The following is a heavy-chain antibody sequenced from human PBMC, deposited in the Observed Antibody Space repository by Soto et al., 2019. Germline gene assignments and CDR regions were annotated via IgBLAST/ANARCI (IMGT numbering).Heavy chain of an antibody. CDR1: GVNVRSND. V-gene: IGHV3-53*04. CDR2: IYSGGST. J-gene: IGHJ3*02. CDR3: ARESYIAAAGTGAFDI. D-gene: IGHD6-13*01. Sequence: GGSQRLSSAASGVNVRSNDMSWVRQAPGKGLEWVSVIYSGGSTYYADSVKGRFTISRHNSKNTLYLQMNSLRAEDTAVYYCARESYIAAAGTGAFDIWGQGTMVTVSS.